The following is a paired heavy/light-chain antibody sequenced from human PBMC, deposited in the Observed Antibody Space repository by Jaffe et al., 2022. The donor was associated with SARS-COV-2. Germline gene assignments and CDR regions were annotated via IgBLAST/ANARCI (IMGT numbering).Heavy chain of an antibody. CDR2: VSLSGDST. D-gene: IGHD2-15*01. CDR3: AKFVHCASGTCYGAYYFDS. V-gene: IGHV3-23*01. Sequence: EVQLLESGGGLVQPGGSLRLSCAASGFTFSNNAMGWVRQAPGKGLEWVSAVSLSGDSTFYADSVKGRFTISRDNSKNTMYLQMNSLRAEDTAVYYCAKFVHCASGTCYGAYYFDSWGQGTLVTVSS. J-gene: IGHJ4*02. CDR1: GFTFSNNA.
Light chain of an antibody. J-gene: IGKJ1*01. Sequence: DIVVTQSPDSLAVSLGERATINCKSSQSVLFSSNNKNYLAWYQQKPAQPPKLLIYWASTRESGVPDRFSGSGSGTDFTLTISSLQAEDVALYYCQQYYSVPWAFGQGTKVEIK. CDR3: QQYYSVPWA. CDR1: QSVLFSSNNKNY. V-gene: IGKV4-1*01. CDR2: WAS.